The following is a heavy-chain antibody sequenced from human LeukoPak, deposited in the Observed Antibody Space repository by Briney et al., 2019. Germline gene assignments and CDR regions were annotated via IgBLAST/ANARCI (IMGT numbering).Heavy chain of an antibody. Sequence: GRSLRLSCAASGFTFDDYARHWVRQAPGKGLEWVSGISWNSGSIGYADSVKGRFTISRDNAKNSLYLQMNSLRAEDMALYYCAKDRQQWLTTGAFDIWGQGTMVTVSS. CDR2: ISWNSGSI. V-gene: IGHV3-9*03. D-gene: IGHD6-19*01. CDR3: AKDRQQWLTTGAFDI. CDR1: GFTFDDYA. J-gene: IGHJ3*02.